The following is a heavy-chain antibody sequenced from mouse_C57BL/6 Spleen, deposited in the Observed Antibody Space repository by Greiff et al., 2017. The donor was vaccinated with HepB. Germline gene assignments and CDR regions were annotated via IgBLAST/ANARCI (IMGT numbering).Heavy chain of an antibody. CDR3: ARSSGFYAMDY. V-gene: IGHV7-3*01. J-gene: IGHJ4*01. CDR1: GFTFTDYY. Sequence: EVQVVESGGGLVQPGGSLSLSCAASGFTFTDYYMSWVRQPPGKALEGLGFIRNKANGYTTEYSASVKGRFTISRDNSQSILYLQMNALRAEDSATYYCARSSGFYAMDYWGQGTSVTVSS. D-gene: IGHD3-2*02. CDR2: IRNKANGYTT.